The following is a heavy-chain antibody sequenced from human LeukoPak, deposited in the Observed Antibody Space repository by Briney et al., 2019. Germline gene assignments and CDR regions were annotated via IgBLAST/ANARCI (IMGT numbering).Heavy chain of an antibody. CDR1: GYTFTSYG. V-gene: IGHV1-18*01. CDR2: ISAYNGNT. CDR3: ARVWHYYGSGSYYPLDY. J-gene: IGHJ4*02. D-gene: IGHD3-10*01. Sequence: SVKVSCKASGYTFTSYGISWVRQAPGQGLEWMGWISAYNGNTNYAQKLQGRVTMTTDTSTSTAYMEPRSLRSDDTAVYYCARVWHYYGSGSYYPLDYWGQGTLVTVSS.